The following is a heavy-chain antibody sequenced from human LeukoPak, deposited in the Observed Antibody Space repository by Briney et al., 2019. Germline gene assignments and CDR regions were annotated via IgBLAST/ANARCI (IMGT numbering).Heavy chain of an antibody. D-gene: IGHD2/OR15-2a*01. Sequence: RASVKVSCKASGYTFTGYYMHWVRQAPGQGLEWMGWINPNSGGTNYAQKFQGRVTMTRDTSISTAYMELTSLKSDDTARYFCASVGTTGFLDYWGQGTLVTVSS. CDR1: GYTFTGYY. CDR3: ASVGTTGFLDY. V-gene: IGHV1-2*02. CDR2: INPNSGGT. J-gene: IGHJ4*02.